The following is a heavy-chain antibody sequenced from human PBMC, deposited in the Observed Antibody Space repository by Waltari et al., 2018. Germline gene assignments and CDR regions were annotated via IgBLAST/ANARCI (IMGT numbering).Heavy chain of an antibody. J-gene: IGHJ2*01. CDR2: IYYSGST. CDR3: ARRGGRGYFDL. CDR1: GGSISSSSYY. V-gene: IGHV4-39*01. D-gene: IGHD3-16*01. Sequence: QLQLQESGPGLVKPSETLSLTCTVSGGSISSSSYYWGWIRQPPGKGLEWIGSIYYSGSTYYNPSLKSRVTISVDTSKNQFSLKLSSVTAADTAVYYCARRGGRGYFDLWGRGTLVTVSS.